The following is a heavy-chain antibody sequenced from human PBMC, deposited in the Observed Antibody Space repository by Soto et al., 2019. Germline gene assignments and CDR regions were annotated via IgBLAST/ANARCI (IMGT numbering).Heavy chain of an antibody. CDR1: GFSFSTYS. J-gene: IGHJ4*02. Sequence: EVQLVESGGGLVQPGGSLRLSCAASGFSFSTYSMNWVRQAPGKGLEWVSYISSGSSTIYYADSVKGRFTISRDNAKNSLYLQMNSLRDEDTAVYYCARRGIDMATGFDFWGQGTLVTVSS. CDR3: ARRGIDMATGFDF. V-gene: IGHV3-48*02. CDR2: ISSGSSTI. D-gene: IGHD5-12*01.